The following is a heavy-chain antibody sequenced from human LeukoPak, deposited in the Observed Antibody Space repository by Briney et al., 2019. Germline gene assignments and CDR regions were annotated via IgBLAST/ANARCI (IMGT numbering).Heavy chain of an antibody. D-gene: IGHD5-18*01. V-gene: IGHV3-73*01. CDR1: GFTFSGSA. CDR3: TGLITGYSYGYYGMDV. Sequence: QSGGSLRLSCAASGFTFSGSAMHWFRQASGKGLEWVGRIRSKANSYATAYAASVKGRFTISRDDSKNTAYLQMNSLKTEDTAVYYCTGLITGYSYGYYGMDVWGQGTTVTVSS. J-gene: IGHJ6*02. CDR2: IRSKANSYAT.